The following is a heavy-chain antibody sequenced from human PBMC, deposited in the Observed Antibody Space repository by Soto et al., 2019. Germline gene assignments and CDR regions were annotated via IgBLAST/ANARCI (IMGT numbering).Heavy chain of an antibody. Sequence: QIALKESGPTLVKPTQTLTLTCTFSGFSLSTSGVGVAWIRQPPGKALEWLALVYGDDDKRYSLSLKSWLSINKDTSKNQVVLTMTTMDPVDTATYFCAHSLGGGYVYAFDVWGQGTMVTVSS. CDR3: AHSLGGGYVYAFDV. D-gene: IGHD6-25*01. CDR2: VYGDDDK. J-gene: IGHJ3*01. V-gene: IGHV2-5*02. CDR1: GFSLSTSGVG.